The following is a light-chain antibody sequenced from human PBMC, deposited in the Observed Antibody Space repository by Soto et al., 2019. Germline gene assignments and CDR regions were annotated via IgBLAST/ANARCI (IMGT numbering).Light chain of an antibody. CDR3: QVWDIMTDNYV. J-gene: IGLJ1*01. V-gene: IGLV3-21*04. CDR2: YDS. Sequence: SYELTQPPSVSVAPEKTTTITCGGNNIGGKRVHWYRQKSGQAPVLLISYDSDRPSGIPERFSGSNSGNTATLTISRVEAGDEADYYCQVWDIMTDNYVFGGGTKVTVL. CDR1: NIGGKR.